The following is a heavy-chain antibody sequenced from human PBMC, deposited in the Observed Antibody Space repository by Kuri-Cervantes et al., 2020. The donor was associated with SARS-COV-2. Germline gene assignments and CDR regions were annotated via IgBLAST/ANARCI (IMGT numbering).Heavy chain of an antibody. V-gene: IGHV3-21*01. Sequence: GGSLRLSCAASGFTFSSYNMNWVRQAPGKGLEWVSSISRSSSYIYYADSVKGRFTISRDNAKNSLYLQMNSLRAEDTAVYYCARDHVVPAAISYYYYGMDVWGQGTTVTVSS. CDR2: ISRSSSYI. CDR3: ARDHVVPAAISYYYYGMDV. J-gene: IGHJ6*02. D-gene: IGHD2-2*01. CDR1: GFTFSSYN.